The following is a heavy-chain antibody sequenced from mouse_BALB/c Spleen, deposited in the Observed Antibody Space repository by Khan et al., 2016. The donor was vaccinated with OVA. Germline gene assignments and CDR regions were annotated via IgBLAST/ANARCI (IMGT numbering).Heavy chain of an antibody. Sequence: QLVQSGPELKNPGETVRISCKASGYPFTKNGMNWVKQTPGKGLKWMGWINTYTEEPAYADDFKGRFAFSLETSANTAFLQISNLKNEDTATYFCAREGYSGTMDYWGQGTSVTVSS. CDR3: AREGYSGTMDY. J-gene: IGHJ4*01. CDR1: GYPFTKNG. V-gene: IGHV9-3-1*01. CDR2: INTYTEEP. D-gene: IGHD2-3*01.